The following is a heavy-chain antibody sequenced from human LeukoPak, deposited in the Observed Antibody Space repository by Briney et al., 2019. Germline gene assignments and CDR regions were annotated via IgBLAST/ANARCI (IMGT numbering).Heavy chain of an antibody. CDR1: GGTFNSYA. J-gene: IGHJ4*02. Sequence: GASMKVSCKTSGGTFNSYAISWVRQAPGQGLEWMGGITAIFRTTNYAQKFQGRVTITADESMSTVYMELSSLRSEDTAVYYCARHSGYHSTMYLDYWGQGTLVTVSS. CDR2: ITAIFRTT. V-gene: IGHV1-69*13. D-gene: IGHD3-22*01. CDR3: ARHSGYHSTMYLDY.